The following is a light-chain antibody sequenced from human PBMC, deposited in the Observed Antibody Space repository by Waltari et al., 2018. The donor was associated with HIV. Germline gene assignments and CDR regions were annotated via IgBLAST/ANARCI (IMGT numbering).Light chain of an antibody. V-gene: IGLV2-8*01. CDR1: SRDVGGYPF. Sequence: QSALTQPPSASGSPGQSVTISCTGSSRDVGGYPFVSWYQQHPGKAPKLMIYEVSKRPSGVPDRFSGSKSGSTASLTVSGLQAEDEADYYCSSYAGSNNPVSFGGGTRLTVL. CDR3: SSYAGSNNPVS. J-gene: IGLJ2*01. CDR2: EVS.